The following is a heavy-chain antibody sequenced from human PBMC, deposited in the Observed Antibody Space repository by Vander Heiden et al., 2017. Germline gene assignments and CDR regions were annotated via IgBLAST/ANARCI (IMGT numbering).Heavy chain of an antibody. CDR2: FDPEDGET. D-gene: IGHD6-19*01. J-gene: IGHJ4*02. V-gene: IGHV1-24*01. CDR1: GYTLTELS. CDR3: ATPGYSIGWIPFFDY. Sequence: QVQLVQSGAEVKKPGASVKVSCKVSGYTLTELSMHWVRQAPGKVLEWMGGFDPEDGETIYAQKFQGRVTMTEDTSTDTAYMELSRLRSEDTAVYYFATPGYSIGWIPFFDYWGQGTLVTVSS.